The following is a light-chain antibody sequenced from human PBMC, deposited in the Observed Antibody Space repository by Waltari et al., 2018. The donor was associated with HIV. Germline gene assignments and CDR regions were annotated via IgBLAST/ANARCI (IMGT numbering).Light chain of an antibody. CDR2: QDS. V-gene: IGLV3-1*01. J-gene: IGLJ2*01. CDR3: QAWDSSTAVV. CDR1: KWGDKY. Sequence: SYELTQPHSVSVSPGQTASITCSGDKWGDKYACWYQQKPGQSPVLVIYQDSKRPSGIPERFSGSNAGNTATLTISGTQAMDEADYYCQAWDSSTAVVFGGGTKLTVL.